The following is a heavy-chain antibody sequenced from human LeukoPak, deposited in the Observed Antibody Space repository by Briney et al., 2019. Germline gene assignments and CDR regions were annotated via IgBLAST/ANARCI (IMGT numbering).Heavy chain of an antibody. V-gene: IGHV4-59*01. J-gene: IGHJ4*02. Sequence: PSETLSLTCTVSGGSISSYYWSWIRRPPGQGLEWIAYIYYTGSTSYNPSLKSRVTISVDTSKNQFSLKLSSVTAADTAVYYCARYSNQRLGFDYWGQGTLVTVSS. CDR1: GGSISSYY. CDR2: IYYTGST. CDR3: ARYSNQRLGFDY. D-gene: IGHD4-11*01.